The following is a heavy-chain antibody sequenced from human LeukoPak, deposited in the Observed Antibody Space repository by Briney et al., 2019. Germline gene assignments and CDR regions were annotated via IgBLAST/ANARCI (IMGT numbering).Heavy chain of an antibody. CDR1: GFTFSSYG. V-gene: IGHV3-30*02. J-gene: IGHJ3*02. Sequence: PGGSLRLSCAASGFTFSSYGMHWVRQAPGKGLEWVAFIRYDGSNKYYADSVKGRFTISRDNSKNTLYLQMNSLRAEDTALYYCAKEGWFGELYAFDIWGQGTMVTVSS. D-gene: IGHD3-10*01. CDR3: AKEGWFGELYAFDI. CDR2: IRYDGSNK.